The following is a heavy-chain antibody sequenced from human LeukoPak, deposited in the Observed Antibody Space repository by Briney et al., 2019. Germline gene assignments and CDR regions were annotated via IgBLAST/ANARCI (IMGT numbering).Heavy chain of an antibody. CDR3: ARDGGRDGDPGFSPFDI. CDR1: GGSISSGGYY. J-gene: IGHJ3*02. Sequence: SQTLSLTCTVSGGSISSGGYYWSWIRQHPGKGLEWIGYIYYSGSTYYNPSLKSRVTISVDTSKNQFSLKLSSVTAADTAVYYCARDGGRDGDPGFSPFDIWGQGTMVTVSS. CDR2: IYYSGST. D-gene: IGHD4-17*01. V-gene: IGHV4-31*03.